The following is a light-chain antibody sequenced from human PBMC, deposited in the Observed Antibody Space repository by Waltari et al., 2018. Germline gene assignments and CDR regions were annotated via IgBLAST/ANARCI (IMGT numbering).Light chain of an antibody. CDR3: GTLDSRMSVAV. J-gene: IGLJ2*01. Sequence: QSALTQPASVSGSPGQSITISCTGTSRDVGNYNWLSWYQQHPGKAPKVVVFDVSYRPSGVSMRFSGSKSGTSATRDFHGRQTGDEGDYYCGTLDSRMSVAVLGGGTKVTVL. CDR1: SRDVGNYNW. CDR2: DVS. V-gene: IGLV2-14*03.